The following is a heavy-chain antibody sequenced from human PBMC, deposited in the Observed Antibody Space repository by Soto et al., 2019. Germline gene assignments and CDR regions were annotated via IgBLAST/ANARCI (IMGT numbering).Heavy chain of an antibody. CDR1: GFTFSSYA. V-gene: IGHV3-23*01. Sequence: GGSLRLSCAASGFTFSSYAMSWVRQAPGKGLEWVSAISGSGGSTYYADSVKGRFTISRDNSKNTLYLQMNSLRAEDTAVYYCAKVLHAEEYYYDSSGYYGGFDYWGQGTLVTVSS. CDR2: ISGSGGST. CDR3: AKVLHAEEYYYDSSGYYGGFDY. D-gene: IGHD3-22*01. J-gene: IGHJ4*02.